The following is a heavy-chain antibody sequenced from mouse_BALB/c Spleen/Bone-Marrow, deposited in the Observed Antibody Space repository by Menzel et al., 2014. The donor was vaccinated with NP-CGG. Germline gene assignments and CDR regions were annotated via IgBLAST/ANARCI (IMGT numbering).Heavy chain of an antibody. D-gene: IGHD2-4*01. Sequence: EVQRVESGGGLVQPGGSRKVSCAASGFTFSSFGMHWVRQAPEKGLEWVAYISSGSSTIYYADTVESRFTISRDNPKNTLFLQMTSLRSEDTAMYYCARSTMITTGYYYAMDYWGQGTSVTVSS. J-gene: IGHJ4*01. V-gene: IGHV5-17*02. CDR1: GFTFSSFG. CDR3: ARSTMITTGYYYAMDY. CDR2: ISSGSSTI.